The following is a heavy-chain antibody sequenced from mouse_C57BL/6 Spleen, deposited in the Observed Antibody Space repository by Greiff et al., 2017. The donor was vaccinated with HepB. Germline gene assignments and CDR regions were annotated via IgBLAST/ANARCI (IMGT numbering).Heavy chain of an antibody. D-gene: IGHD1-1*01. V-gene: IGHV1-15*01. CDR3: ADYGRYFDY. J-gene: IGHJ2*01. CDR1: GYTFTDYE. CDR2: IDPETGGT. Sequence: LVESGAELVRPGASVTLSCKASGYTFTDYEMHWVKQTPVHGLEWIGAIDPETGGTAYNQKFKGKAILTAGKSSSTAYMELRSLTSEDSAVYYCADYGRYFDYWGQGTTLTVSS.